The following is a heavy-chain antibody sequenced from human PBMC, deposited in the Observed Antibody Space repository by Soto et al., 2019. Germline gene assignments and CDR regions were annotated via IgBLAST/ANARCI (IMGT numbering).Heavy chain of an antibody. CDR2: IYYSGST. CDR1: GGSISSGDYY. CDR3: ARAGYGPYYYYGMDV. Sequence: KTSETLSLTCTVSGGSISSGDYYWSWIRQPPGKGLEWIGYIYYSGSTYYNPSLKSRVTISVDTSKNQFSLELSPVTAADTAVYYCARAGYGPYYYYGMDVWGQGTTVTVSS. D-gene: IGHD5-12*01. V-gene: IGHV4-30-4*01. J-gene: IGHJ6*02.